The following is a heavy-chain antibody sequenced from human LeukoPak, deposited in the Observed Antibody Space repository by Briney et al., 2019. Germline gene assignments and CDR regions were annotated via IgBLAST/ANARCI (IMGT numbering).Heavy chain of an antibody. D-gene: IGHD2-15*01. CDR1: GYIFISYA. Sequence: ASVKVSCKASGYIFISYAMHWVRQAPGQRLEWMGWTTAGNGNTKYSQKFQGRATITRDTSASTAYIELSSLRSEDTAVYYCAKDSGEYYFDYWGQGTLVTVSS. J-gene: IGHJ4*02. V-gene: IGHV1-3*01. CDR3: AKDSGEYYFDY. CDR2: TTAGNGNT.